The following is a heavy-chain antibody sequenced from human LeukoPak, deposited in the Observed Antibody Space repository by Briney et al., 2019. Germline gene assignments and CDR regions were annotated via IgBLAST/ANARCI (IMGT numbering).Heavy chain of an antibody. V-gene: IGHV5-51*01. D-gene: IGHD6-13*01. CDR3: ARAHSSSHFL. J-gene: IGHJ4*02. CDR2: IYPGDSDT. CDR1: GYSFTSYW. Sequence: ASVKVSCKASGYSFTSYWIGWVRQMPGKGLEWMGIIYPGDSDTRYSPSFQGQVTISADKSISTAYLQWSSLKASDTAMYYCARAHSSSHFLWGQGTLATVSS.